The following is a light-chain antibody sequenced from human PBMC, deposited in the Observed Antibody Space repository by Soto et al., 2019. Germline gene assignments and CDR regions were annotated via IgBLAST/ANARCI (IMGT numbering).Light chain of an antibody. Sequence: EIVVTQSPATLSVSPGERATLSCRASQSVSSNLAWYMQKPGQAPRFLIYGASTRATGIPARFSGSGSGTEFTLTISSLQSEDFAVYYCQQYNNWPLTFGGGTKVEIK. CDR3: QQYNNWPLT. J-gene: IGKJ4*01. CDR2: GAS. CDR1: QSVSSN. V-gene: IGKV3-15*01.